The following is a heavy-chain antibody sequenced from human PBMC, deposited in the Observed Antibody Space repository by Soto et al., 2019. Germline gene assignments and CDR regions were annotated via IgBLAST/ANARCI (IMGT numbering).Heavy chain of an antibody. CDR3: ARTPETSGYYYYFDY. V-gene: IGHV3-30-3*01. D-gene: IGHD3-22*01. Sequence: QVQLVESGGGVVQPGRSLRLSCAASGFTFSYYAMHWVRQAPGKGLEWVALISYSGNNKYYADSVKGRFTISRDNSENTLYLQVNSLGAEDTAIYYCARTPETSGYYYYFDYWGQGTLITVSS. CDR1: GFTFSYYA. CDR2: ISYSGNNK. J-gene: IGHJ4*02.